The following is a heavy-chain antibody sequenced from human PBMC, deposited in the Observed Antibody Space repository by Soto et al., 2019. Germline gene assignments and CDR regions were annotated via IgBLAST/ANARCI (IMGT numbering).Heavy chain of an antibody. V-gene: IGHV4-31*03. D-gene: IGHD5-18*01. CDR3: ARVDTAMVSFDP. CDR1: GGSISSGGYY. Sequence: SETLSLTCTVSGGSISSGGYYWSWIRQHPGKGLEWIGYIYYSGSTYYNPSLKSRVTISVDTSKNQFSLKLSSVTAADTAVYYCARVDTAMVSFDPWGQGTLVTVSS. CDR2: IYYSGST. J-gene: IGHJ5*02.